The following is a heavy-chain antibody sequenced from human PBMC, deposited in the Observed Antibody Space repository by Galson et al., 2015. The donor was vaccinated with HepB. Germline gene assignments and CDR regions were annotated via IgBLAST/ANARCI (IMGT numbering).Heavy chain of an antibody. D-gene: IGHD2-15*01. CDR1: GFTFSSYW. CDR3: ARAIYCSGGSCYFDY. CDR2: INSDGSST. Sequence: SLRLSCAASGFTFSSYWMHWVRQAPGKGLVWVSRINSDGSSTSYADSVKGRFTISRDNAKNTLYLQMNSLRAEDTAVYYCARAIYCSGGSCYFDYWGQGTLVTVSS. J-gene: IGHJ4*02. V-gene: IGHV3-74*01.